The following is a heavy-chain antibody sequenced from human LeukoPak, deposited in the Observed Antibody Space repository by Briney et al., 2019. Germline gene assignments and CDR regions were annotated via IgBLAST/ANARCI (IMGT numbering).Heavy chain of an antibody. CDR1: GYSISSGYY. Sequence: SETLSLTCTVSGYSISSGYYWGWIRQPPGKGLEWIGSIYYSGSTYYNPSLKSRVTISVDTSKNQFSLKLSSVTAADTAVYYCATEPDYGGNFGYFDYWGQGTLVTVSS. CDR3: ATEPDYGGNFGYFDY. V-gene: IGHV4-38-2*02. D-gene: IGHD4-23*01. J-gene: IGHJ4*02. CDR2: IYYSGST.